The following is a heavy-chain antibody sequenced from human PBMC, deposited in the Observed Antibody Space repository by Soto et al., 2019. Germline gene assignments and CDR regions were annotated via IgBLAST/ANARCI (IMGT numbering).Heavy chain of an antibody. CDR1: GFSVSSNY. CDR2: IYSGGNT. V-gene: IGHV3-53*01. CDR3: ARDSTWIPYYHYGMDV. D-gene: IGHD5-18*01. J-gene: IGHJ6*02. Sequence: GGSLRLSCAASGFSVSSNYMSWVRQAPGKGLEWVSVIYSGGNTHYADPVKGRFTISRDNSKNTLYLQMNSLRAEDTAVYYCARDSTWIPYYHYGMDVWGQGTTVTVSS.